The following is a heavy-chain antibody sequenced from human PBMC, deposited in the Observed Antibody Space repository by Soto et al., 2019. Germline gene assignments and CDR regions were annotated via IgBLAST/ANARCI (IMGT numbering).Heavy chain of an antibody. J-gene: IGHJ4*02. CDR2: IKEDGSEK. V-gene: IGHV3-7*03. Sequence: GGSLRLSCEASRFSLSTLWMSWVRQAPGKGLEWVASIKEDGSEKIYVDSVKGRFSISRDSAKNSLHLQMNNLRAEDAAIYYCSSYRTLGCWGQGTPVSVSS. CDR1: RFSLSTLW. CDR3: SSYRTLGC. D-gene: IGHD1-26*01.